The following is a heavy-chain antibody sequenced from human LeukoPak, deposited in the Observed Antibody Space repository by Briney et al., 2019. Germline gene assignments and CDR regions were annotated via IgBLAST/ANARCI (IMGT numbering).Heavy chain of an antibody. J-gene: IGHJ4*02. CDR3: AGLDYGQDY. V-gene: IGHV3-74*01. D-gene: IGHD4/OR15-4a*01. Sequence: GGSLRLSCAASGFTFRNYWMHWVRQAPGEGLVWVSRINRDGSSTSYADSVKGRFTISRDNAKNTLYLQMSSLRAEDTAVYYCAGLDYGQDYWGQGTLVTVSS. CDR1: GFTFRNYW. CDR2: INRDGSST.